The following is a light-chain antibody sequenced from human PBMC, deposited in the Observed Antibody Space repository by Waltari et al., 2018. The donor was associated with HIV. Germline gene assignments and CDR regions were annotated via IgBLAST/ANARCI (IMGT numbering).Light chain of an antibody. CDR2: WAS. CDR1: QSVLYSSNNKDY. J-gene: IGKJ1*01. CDR3: QQYYSTPQT. V-gene: IGKV4-1*01. Sequence: DIVMTQSPDPLAVSLGERATINRKSSQSVLYSSNNKDYLAWYQQKPGQPPKLLIYWASARESGVPDRFSGSGSGTDFTLTISSLQAEDVAVYYCQQYYSTPQTFGQGTKVEIK.